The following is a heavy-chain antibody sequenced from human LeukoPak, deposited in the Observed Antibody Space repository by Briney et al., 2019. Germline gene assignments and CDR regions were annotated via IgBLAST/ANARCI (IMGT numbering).Heavy chain of an antibody. Sequence: GGSLRLSCAASGFTFSSYSTNWVRQAPGKGLEWVSSISSSSSYIYYADSVKGRFTISRDNAKNSLYLQMNSLRAEDTAVYYCARDVRGIAHYWGQGTLVTVSS. D-gene: IGHD6-13*01. CDR2: ISSSSSYI. V-gene: IGHV3-21*01. J-gene: IGHJ4*02. CDR3: ARDVRGIAHY. CDR1: GFTFSSYS.